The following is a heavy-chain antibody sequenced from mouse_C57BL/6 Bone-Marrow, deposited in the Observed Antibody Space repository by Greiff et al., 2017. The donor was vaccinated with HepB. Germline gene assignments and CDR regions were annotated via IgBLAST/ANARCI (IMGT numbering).Heavy chain of an antibody. CDR1: GYAFTNYL. D-gene: IGHD2-2*01. J-gene: IGHJ2*01. CDR2: INPGSGGT. CDR3: ARSGYYGYVLYYFDY. V-gene: IGHV1-54*01. Sequence: QVQLQQSGAELVRPGTSVKVSCKASGYAFTNYLIEWVKQRPGQGLEWIGVINPGSGGTNYNEKFKGKATLTADKSSSTAYMQLSSLTSEDSAVYFCARSGYYGYVLYYFDYWGQGTTLTVSS.